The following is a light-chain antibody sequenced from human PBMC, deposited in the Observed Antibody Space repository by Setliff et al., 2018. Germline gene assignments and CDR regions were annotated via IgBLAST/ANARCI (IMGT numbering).Light chain of an antibody. Sequence: EIVLTQSPATLSLSPGERATLSCWASQSISTYLAWYQQKPGQAPRLLIYSVSNRAPDTPARFSGSGSGTDFTLTISSLEPEDSAVYYCQQRNDWPLTFGGGTKVDIK. CDR2: SVS. V-gene: IGKV3-11*01. CDR1: QSISTY. CDR3: QQRNDWPLT. J-gene: IGKJ4*01.